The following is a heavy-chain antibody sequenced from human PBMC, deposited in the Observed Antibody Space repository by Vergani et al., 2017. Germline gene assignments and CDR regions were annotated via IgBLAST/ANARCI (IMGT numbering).Heavy chain of an antibody. CDR1: GFTFSTYA. CDR2: LTGGGGST. V-gene: IGHV3-23*01. D-gene: IGHD1-26*01. Sequence: EVQLLESGGSLKQPGGSVRLSCAASGFTFSTYAMHWARQAPGKGLEWVSALTGGGGSTYDADSFKGRFIISRDNSRDTLYLQMNSLRPEETATYYCVKEAGSYENFFDSWGQGTLVTVS. J-gene: IGHJ4*02. CDR3: VKEAGSYENFFDS.